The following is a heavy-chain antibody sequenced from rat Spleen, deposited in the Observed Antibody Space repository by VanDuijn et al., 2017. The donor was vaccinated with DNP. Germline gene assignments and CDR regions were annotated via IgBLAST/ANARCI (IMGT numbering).Heavy chain of an antibody. CDR2: ITPSGGRT. J-gene: IGHJ3*01. D-gene: IGHD1-5*01. Sequence: EVQLVKSGGDLVQPGRSLKLSCVASGFTFSDYAMAWVRQAPKKGLEWVASITPSGGRTYYRDSVKGRFTISRDNAKSTLYLQMDSLRSEDTATYYCATGNIGTTWFAYWGQGTLVTVSS. CDR1: GFTFSDYA. CDR3: ATGNIGTTWFAY. V-gene: IGHV5-19*01.